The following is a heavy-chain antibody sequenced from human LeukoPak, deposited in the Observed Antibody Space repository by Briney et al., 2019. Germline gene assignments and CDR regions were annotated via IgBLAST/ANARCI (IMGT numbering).Heavy chain of an antibody. CDR3: TRGGDIVVVDDAFEI. CDR2: IRSKAYGGTT. Sequence: GRSLRLSCTASGFTFGDYAMSWVRQAPGKGLEWVGFIRSKAYGGTTEYAASVKGRFTISRDDSKSIAYLQMNSLKTEDTAVYYCTRGGDIVVVDDAFEIWGQGTMDSVSS. D-gene: IGHD2-2*01. CDR1: GFTFGDYA. J-gene: IGHJ3*02. V-gene: IGHV3-49*04.